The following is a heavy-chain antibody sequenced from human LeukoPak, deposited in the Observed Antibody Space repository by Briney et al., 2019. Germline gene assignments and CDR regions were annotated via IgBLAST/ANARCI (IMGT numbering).Heavy chain of an antibody. J-gene: IGHJ5*02. V-gene: IGHV1-2*02. CDR3: ARVEEQLVLNWFDP. Sequence: GASVKVSCKASGYTFTGYYMHWVRQAPGQGLEWMGWINPNSGGTNYAQKFQGRVTMTRDTSISTAYMELSRLRSDDTAVYYCARVEEQLVLNWFDPWGQGTLVTVSS. CDR2: INPNSGGT. CDR1: GYTFTGYY. D-gene: IGHD6-6*01.